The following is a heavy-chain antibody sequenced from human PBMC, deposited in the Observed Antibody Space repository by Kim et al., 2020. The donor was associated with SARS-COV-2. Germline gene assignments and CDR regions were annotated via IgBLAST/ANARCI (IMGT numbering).Heavy chain of an antibody. D-gene: IGHD2-21*01. Sequence: SETLSLTCAVFGESFSDYSWTWIRQSPGKGLEWIGEINHSGGTKYNPSLKSRATISVDTSKNQISLKVTSVTAADTAIYWCARVRVGVIPSPILGLGPFWYYYYMDVWGKGATVTVS. CDR2: INHSGGT. J-gene: IGHJ6*03. CDR1: GESFSDYS. CDR3: ARVRVGVIPSPILGLGPFWYYYYMDV. V-gene: IGHV4-34*01.